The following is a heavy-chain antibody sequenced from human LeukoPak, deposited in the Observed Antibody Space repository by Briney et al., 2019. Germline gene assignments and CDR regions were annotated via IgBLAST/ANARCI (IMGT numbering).Heavy chain of an antibody. V-gene: IGHV4-38-2*02. Sequence: SETLSLTCTVSGYSINSGFYWGWLRQPPGKGLEWIGNIYHSATTHYNSSLKSRVTISVDTSKNQLSLKLSSVTAADTAVYYCARDITVADNNWFDPWGQGTLVTVSS. D-gene: IGHD6-19*01. J-gene: IGHJ5*02. CDR1: GYSINSGFY. CDR2: IYHSATT. CDR3: ARDITVADNNWFDP.